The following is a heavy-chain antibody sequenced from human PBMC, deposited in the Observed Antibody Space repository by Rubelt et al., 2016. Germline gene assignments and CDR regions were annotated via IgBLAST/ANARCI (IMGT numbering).Heavy chain of an antibody. CDR1: GVTFSSSP. J-gene: IGHJ3*02. CDR3: ARDQQKGDFWSGYWLHSASDI. V-gene: IGHV1-69*04. D-gene: IGHD3-3*01. CDR2: IIPFLGKP. Sequence: EVRKPGSSVKVSCKASGVTFSSSPMSWVRQAPGQGLEWMGRIIPFLGKPNYAQKFQGRVTITADKSTSTVYLELSSLRSEDTAVYYCARDQQKGDFWSGYWLHSASDIWGQGTMVTVSS.